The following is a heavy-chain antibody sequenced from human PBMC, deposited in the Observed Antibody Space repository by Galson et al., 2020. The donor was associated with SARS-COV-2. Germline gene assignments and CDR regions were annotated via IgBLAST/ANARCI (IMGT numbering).Heavy chain of an antibody. V-gene: IGHV3-21*01. CDR1: GFPFSTYS. Sequence: GESLTISCAASGFPFSTYSMNWVRLAPGTGLEWVSSISTSSSYTYYVDSVKGRFSISRDNPRNSLYLQMNSLRAEDTAVYYCARDEGIRGYNYGRLYYGMDVWGQGTTVTVSS. J-gene: IGHJ6*02. D-gene: IGHD5-18*01. CDR3: ARDEGIRGYNYGRLYYGMDV. CDR2: ISTSSSYT.